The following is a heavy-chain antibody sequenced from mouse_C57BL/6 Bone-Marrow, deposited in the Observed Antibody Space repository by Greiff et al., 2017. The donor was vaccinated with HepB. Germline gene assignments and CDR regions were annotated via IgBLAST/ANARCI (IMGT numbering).Heavy chain of an antibody. V-gene: IGHV7-3*01. Sequence: EVLLVESGGGLVQPGGSLSLSCAASGFTFTDYYMSWVRQPPGKALEWLGFIRNKANGYTTEYSASVKGRFTISRDTSQSILYLQMNDLRAEDSATYYCARSPRLVYYAMDGWGQGTSVTVSS. CDR3: ARSPRLVYYAMDG. CDR1: GFTFTDYY. CDR2: IRNKANGYTT. D-gene: IGHD2-10*02. J-gene: IGHJ4*01.